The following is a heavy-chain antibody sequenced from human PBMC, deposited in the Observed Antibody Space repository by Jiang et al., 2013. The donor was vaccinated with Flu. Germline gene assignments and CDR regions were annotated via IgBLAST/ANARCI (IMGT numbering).Heavy chain of an antibody. CDR2: INAGNGNT. V-gene: IGHV1-3*01. D-gene: IGHD3-22*01. CDR1: GYTFTSYA. J-gene: IGHJ3*02. CDR3: ARVTMIALDDAFDI. Sequence: GAEVKKPGASVKVSCKASGYTFTSYAMHWVRQAPGQRLEWMGWINAGNGNTKYSQKFQGRVTITRDTSASTAYMELSSLRSEDTAVYYCARVTMIALDDAFDIWGQGTMVTVSS.